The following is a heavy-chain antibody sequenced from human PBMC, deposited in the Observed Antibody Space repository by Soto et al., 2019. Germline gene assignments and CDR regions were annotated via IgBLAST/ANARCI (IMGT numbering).Heavy chain of an antibody. Sequence: GGSLRLSCAASGFTFSSYGMHWVRQAPGKXLEWVAVISYDGSNKYYADSVKGRFTISRDNSKNTLYLQMNSLRAEDTAVYYCAKAEIYCSSTSCYRFPPYYYYYGMDVWGQGTTVTVSS. CDR1: GFTFSSYG. J-gene: IGHJ6*02. CDR2: ISYDGSNK. D-gene: IGHD2-2*02. V-gene: IGHV3-30*18. CDR3: AKAEIYCSSTSCYRFPPYYYYYGMDV.